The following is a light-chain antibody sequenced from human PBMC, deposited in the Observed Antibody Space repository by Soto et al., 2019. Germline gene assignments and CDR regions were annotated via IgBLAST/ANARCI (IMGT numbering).Light chain of an antibody. Sequence: DIQMAQSPSTLSASVGDRVTITCRASQNIERWLAWYQQKAGKAPNLLISAASRLQSGVPSRFSGRGSGTDFTLSISSLQPDDFATYYCQQYDSYSRTFGQGTKVDIK. CDR1: QNIERW. J-gene: IGKJ1*01. CDR2: AAS. CDR3: QQYDSYSRT. V-gene: IGKV1-5*01.